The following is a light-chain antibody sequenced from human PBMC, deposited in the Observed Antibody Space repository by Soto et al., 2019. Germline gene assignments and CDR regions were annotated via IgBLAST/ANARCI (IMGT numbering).Light chain of an antibody. CDR3: QHSYTTPFP. J-gene: IGKJ4*01. V-gene: IGKV1-39*01. Sequence: DVQMTQSPSSLTASVGDRVTITCRTSQSVRIYLNWYQLKPGKAPKLLISTASRLQSGVPPRFSVDGSGTDFTLTISSLQPDEFATYSCQHSYTTPFPFGGGTEVQIK. CDR1: QSVRIY. CDR2: TAS.